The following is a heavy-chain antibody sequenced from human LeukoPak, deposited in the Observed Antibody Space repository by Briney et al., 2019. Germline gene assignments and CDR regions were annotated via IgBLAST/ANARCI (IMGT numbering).Heavy chain of an antibody. CDR2: IYYSGST. D-gene: IGHD2-2*01. CDR3: ARHLGYCSSTSCHSYYYYYMDV. CDR1: GGSISSGGYY. J-gene: IGHJ6*03. V-gene: IGHV4-39*01. Sequence: SETLSLTCTVSGGSISSGGYYWSWIRQPPGKGLEWIGSIYYSGSTYYNPSLKSRVTISVDTSKNQFSLKLSSVTAADTAVYYCARHLGYCSSTSCHSYYYYYMDVWGKGTTVTVSS.